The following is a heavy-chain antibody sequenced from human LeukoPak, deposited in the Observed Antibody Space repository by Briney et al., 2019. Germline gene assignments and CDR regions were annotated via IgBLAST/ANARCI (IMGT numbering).Heavy chain of an antibody. CDR1: GGSISGSSDY. V-gene: IGHV4-39*01. D-gene: IGHD1-26*01. Sequence: PSETLSLTCTVSGGSISGSSDYWGWIRQPPGKGLEWIGSIYYSGTTYYSLSLKSRVTISVDTPKNQFSLNLSSVTAADTAVYSCTSGSYYYPDYWGQGTLVTVSS. J-gene: IGHJ4*02. CDR2: IYYSGTT. CDR3: TSGSYYYPDY.